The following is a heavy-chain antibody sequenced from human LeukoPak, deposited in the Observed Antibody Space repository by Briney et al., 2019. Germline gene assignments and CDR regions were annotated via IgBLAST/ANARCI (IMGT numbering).Heavy chain of an antibody. CDR1: AFTFSDYY. Sequence: GGSLRLSCVASAFTFSDYYMSWIRQAPGKGLEWVSYISSSGSAIYYADSVKGRFTISRDNAKNSLYLQMNGLRAEDTAVYYCARDQYYYGSGMNWWGEGTQVTVSS. J-gene: IGHJ4*02. D-gene: IGHD3-10*01. CDR2: ISSSGSAI. CDR3: ARDQYYYGSGMNW. V-gene: IGHV3-11*01.